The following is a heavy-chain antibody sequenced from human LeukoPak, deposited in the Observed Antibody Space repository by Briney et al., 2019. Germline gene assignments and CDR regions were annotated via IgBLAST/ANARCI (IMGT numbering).Heavy chain of an antibody. J-gene: IGHJ6*02. Sequence: ASVKVSCKASGYTFSNYYIHWVRQAPGQGLEWMGIINPSGGSTSYAQKFQGTVTMTRDTSITTAYMELSSLESDDTAVYYCARAKYCSGGSCYSYYYYGMDVWGQGTTVTVSS. V-gene: IGHV1-46*01. CDR1: GYTFSNYY. CDR3: ARAKYCSGGSCYSYYYYGMDV. D-gene: IGHD2-15*01. CDR2: INPSGGST.